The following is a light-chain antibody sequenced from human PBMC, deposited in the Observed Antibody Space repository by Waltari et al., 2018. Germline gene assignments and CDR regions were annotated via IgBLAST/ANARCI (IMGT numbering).Light chain of an antibody. CDR2: WAS. J-gene: IGKJ3*01. Sequence: DIVMTQSPDSLAVALGERATINCQSSPSVLYSSNNKNYLAWYQQKAGQPPKVLIYWASTRESGVPDRFSGSGSGTDFTLTISSLQAEDVALYYCQQYYNTPFTFGPGTKVDIK. V-gene: IGKV4-1*01. CDR3: QQYYNTPFT. CDR1: PSVLYSSNNKNY.